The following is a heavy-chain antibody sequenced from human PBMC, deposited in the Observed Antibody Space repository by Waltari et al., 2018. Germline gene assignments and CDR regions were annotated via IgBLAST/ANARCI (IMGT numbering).Heavy chain of an antibody. CDR1: GFTVLSNY. CDR3: ARRLVVAGTLDVFDL. D-gene: IGHD2-15*01. V-gene: IGHV3-53*03. Sequence: EVQLVDSGVDFIQPGGSLILSFAASGFTVLSNYINWVRQSPGKGLEWVSVVYVTGNTDYADSVKGRFTTSRDNSKNTVYLQMDSLRVEDTAMYYCARRLVVAGTLDVFDLWGQGTRVIVSS. J-gene: IGHJ3*01. CDR2: VYVTGNT.